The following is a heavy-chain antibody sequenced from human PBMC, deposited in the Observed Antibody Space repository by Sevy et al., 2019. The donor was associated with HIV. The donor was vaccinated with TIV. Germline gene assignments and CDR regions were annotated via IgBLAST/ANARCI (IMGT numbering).Heavy chain of an antibody. CDR1: GDSISTSSYY. CDR2: IFYSGNT. CDR3: VGHFHRALFSGPDY. J-gene: IGHJ4*02. V-gene: IGHV4-39*01. Sequence: SETLSLTCTVSGDSISTSSYYWGWIRQPPGKGLDWIGSIFYSGNTYYNVSLKSRLTMSVDTSKNQFSLNLNSVTAADTAVYYCVGHFHRALFSGPDYWGQGTLVTVSS. D-gene: IGHD2-15*01.